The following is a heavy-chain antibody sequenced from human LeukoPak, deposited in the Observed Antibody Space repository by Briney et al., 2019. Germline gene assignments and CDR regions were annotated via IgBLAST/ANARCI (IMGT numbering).Heavy chain of an antibody. CDR3: ARDERIVEAIYAFDI. V-gene: IGHV3-21*01. J-gene: IGHJ3*02. CDR1: GFTFSSYS. Sequence: GGSLRLSCAASGFTFSSYSMNWVRQAPGKGLEWVSSISRSSSYIYYADSVKGRFTIFRDNAKNSLYLQMNSLRADDTAVYYCARDERIVEAIYAFDIWGQGTMVTVSS. D-gene: IGHD1-26*01. CDR2: ISRSSSYI.